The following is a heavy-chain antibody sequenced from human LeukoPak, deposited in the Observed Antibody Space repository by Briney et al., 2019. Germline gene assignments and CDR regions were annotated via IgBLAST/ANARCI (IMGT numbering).Heavy chain of an antibody. D-gene: IGHD3-9*01. V-gene: IGHV3-7*01. Sequence: GGSLRLSCAASGFTFSSYWMSWVRQAPGKGLEWVANINQDGSEKYYVDSVKGRFTISRDNAKNSLYLQMNSLRVEDTAVYYCAREGLRYFDWLSYGMDVWGQGTTVTVSS. CDR3: AREGLRYFDWLSYGMDV. CDR2: INQDGSEK. CDR1: GFTFSSYW. J-gene: IGHJ6*02.